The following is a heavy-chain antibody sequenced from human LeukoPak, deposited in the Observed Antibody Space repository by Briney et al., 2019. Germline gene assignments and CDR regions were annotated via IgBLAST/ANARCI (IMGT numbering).Heavy chain of an antibody. CDR1: GGSISSYY. Sequence: SQTLSLTCTVSGGSISSYYWSWIRQPPGKGLEWIGSIYYSGSTYYNPSLKSRVTISVDTSKNQFSLKLSSVTAADTAVYYCARGYYDILTGYYMQYYFDYWGQGTLVTVSS. D-gene: IGHD3-9*01. V-gene: IGHV4-59*05. CDR2: IYYSGST. J-gene: IGHJ4*02. CDR3: ARGYYDILTGYYMQYYFDY.